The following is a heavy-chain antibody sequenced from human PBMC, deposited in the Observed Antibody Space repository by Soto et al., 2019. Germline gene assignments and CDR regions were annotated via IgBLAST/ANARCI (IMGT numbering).Heavy chain of an antibody. J-gene: IGHJ4*02. CDR2: ISSGGNTI. Sequence: QVQLVESGGALVKPGGSLRLSCAASGFSFSDYYMKWIRQAPGKGLEWVSYISSGGNTIYYADSVKGRFTISRDTGKNSLYRQMNSLSAEDTAMYYCARGPPWDPLHYWGQGTLVTVSS. V-gene: IGHV3-11*01. CDR3: ARGPPWDPLHY. D-gene: IGHD1-26*01. CDR1: GFSFSDYY.